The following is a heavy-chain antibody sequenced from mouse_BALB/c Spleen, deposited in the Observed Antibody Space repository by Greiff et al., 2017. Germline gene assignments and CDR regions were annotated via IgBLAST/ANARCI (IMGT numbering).Heavy chain of an antibody. V-gene: IGHV2-6-7*01. CDR3: ADYDGDYGDMDY. J-gene: IGHJ4*01. CDR2: IWGDGSK. CDR1: GFTLTGYG. D-gene: IGHD2-3*01. Sequence: QVQLKESGPGLVAPSQTLSISCTASGFTLTGYGVNWVRQPPGKGLEWLGMIWGDGSKDYYSALKYRLSISKDNSKNHVFLIMNRLQTDDTAMYCGADYDGDYGDMDYWGQGTSVTVSS.